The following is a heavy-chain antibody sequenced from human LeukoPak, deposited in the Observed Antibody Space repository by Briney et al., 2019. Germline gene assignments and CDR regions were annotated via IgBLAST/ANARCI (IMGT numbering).Heavy chain of an antibody. CDR1: GFTFSSYS. V-gene: IGHV3-21*01. CDR2: ISSSSSYI. J-gene: IGHJ2*01. Sequence: GGSLRLSCAVSGFTFSSYSINWVHQAPGKGLEWVSSISSSSSYIYYADSVKGRFTISRDNARNSLYLQMNSLRAEDTAVYYCARDGLAAATLHWCFDLWGRGTLVTVSS. D-gene: IGHD2-15*01. CDR3: ARDGLAAATLHWCFDL.